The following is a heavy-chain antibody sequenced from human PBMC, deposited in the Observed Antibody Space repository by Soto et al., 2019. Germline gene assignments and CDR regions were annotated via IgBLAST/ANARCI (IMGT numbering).Heavy chain of an antibody. D-gene: IGHD4-17*01. CDR3: ARTTTTKSRDY. J-gene: IGHJ4*02. CDR1: GFTFSSYD. Sequence: EVQLLESGGGLVQPGGSLGLSCAASGFTFSSYDMSWVRQAPGKGLEYVSSISVTGSGTYYADSVKGRFTISRDNSKNTLYLQMNCLRVEDTAIYYSARTTTTKSRDYWGQGTLVTVSS. V-gene: IGHV3-23*01. CDR2: ISVTGSGT.